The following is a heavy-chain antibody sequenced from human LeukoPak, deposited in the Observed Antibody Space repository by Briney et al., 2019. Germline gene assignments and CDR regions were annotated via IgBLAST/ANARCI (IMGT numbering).Heavy chain of an antibody. J-gene: IGHJ4*02. Sequence: GGSLRLSCTASGLTFGDYAMSWIRQAPGKGLEWVGFIRSKAYGETADYAASVKGRFTISRDDSKAIAYLQMNSLRTEDTAVYHCTRDRGAYNLYDYWGQGTLVTVSS. D-gene: IGHD1-1*01. V-gene: IGHV3-49*03. CDR3: TRDRGAYNLYDY. CDR1: GLTFGDYA. CDR2: IRSKAYGETA.